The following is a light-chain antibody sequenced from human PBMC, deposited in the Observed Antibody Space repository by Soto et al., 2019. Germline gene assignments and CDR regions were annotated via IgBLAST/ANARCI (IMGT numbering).Light chain of an antibody. Sequence: EIVLTQSPATLSLSPGERATLSCRASQSVSSYLAWYQQKPGQAPRLLIYDASNRATGIPARFSGSGSGTDFTLTISSLEPEDFEVYYCQQRSNWPRATFGGGTKVDIK. CDR1: QSVSSY. CDR2: DAS. V-gene: IGKV3-11*01. J-gene: IGKJ4*01. CDR3: QQRSNWPRAT.